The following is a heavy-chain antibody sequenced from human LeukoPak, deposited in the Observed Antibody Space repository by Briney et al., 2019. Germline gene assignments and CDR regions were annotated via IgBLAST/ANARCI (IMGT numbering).Heavy chain of an antibody. Sequence: ASVKVSCKASGYTFTGYYMHWVRQAPGQGLEWMGWINPNSGGTNYAQKFQGRVTMTRDTSISTAYMELRSLRSDDTAVYYCARDLRGLIYYDSSGYVDYWGQGTLVTVSS. CDR1: GYTFTGYY. D-gene: IGHD3-22*01. V-gene: IGHV1-2*02. CDR2: INPNSGGT. CDR3: ARDLRGLIYYDSSGYVDY. J-gene: IGHJ4*02.